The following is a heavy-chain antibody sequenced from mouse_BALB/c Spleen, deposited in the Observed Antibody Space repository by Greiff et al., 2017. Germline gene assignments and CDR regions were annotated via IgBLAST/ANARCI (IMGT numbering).Heavy chain of an antibody. CDR1: GFTFSSFG. J-gene: IGHJ3*01. Sequence: EVKLMESGGGLVQPGGSRKLSCAASGFTFSSFGMHWVRQAPEKGLEWVAYISSGSSTIYYADTVKGRFTISRDNAKNTLYLQMSSLKSEDTAMYYCTRDDYDEAWFAYWGQGTLVTVSA. D-gene: IGHD2-4*01. V-gene: IGHV5-17*03. CDR3: TRDDYDEAWFAY. CDR2: ISSGSSTI.